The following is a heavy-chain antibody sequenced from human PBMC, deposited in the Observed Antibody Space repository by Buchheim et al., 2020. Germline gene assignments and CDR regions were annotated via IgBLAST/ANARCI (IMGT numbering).Heavy chain of an antibody. Sequence: QVQLVESGGGVVQPGRSLRLSCAASGFTFSSYGMHWVRQAPGKGLEWVAVIWYDGSNKYYADSVKGRFTISRDNSKNTLYLQMNSLRAEDTAVYYCARFLDDKSTYYDFWSGPHFDLWGRGTL. D-gene: IGHD3-3*01. CDR3: ARFLDDKSTYYDFWSGPHFDL. CDR2: IWYDGSNK. J-gene: IGHJ2*01. CDR1: GFTFSSYG. V-gene: IGHV3-33*01.